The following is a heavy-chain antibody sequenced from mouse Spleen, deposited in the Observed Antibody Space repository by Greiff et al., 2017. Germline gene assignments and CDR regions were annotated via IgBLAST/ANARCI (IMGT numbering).Heavy chain of an antibody. CDR3: ARGGITTVVERYFDY. CDR1: GYAFSSSW. V-gene: IGHV1-82*01. Sequence: VKLMESGPELVKPGASVKISCKASGYAFSSSWMNWVKQRPGKGLEWIGRIYPGDGDTNYNGKFKGKATLTADKSSSTAYMQLSSLTSEDSAVYFCARGGITTVVERYFDYWGQGTTLTVSS. D-gene: IGHD1-1*01. J-gene: IGHJ2*01. CDR2: IYPGDGDT.